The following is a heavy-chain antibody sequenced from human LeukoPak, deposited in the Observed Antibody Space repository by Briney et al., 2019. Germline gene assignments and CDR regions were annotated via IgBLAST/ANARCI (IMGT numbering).Heavy chain of an antibody. J-gene: IGHJ5*02. CDR3: ARDQGTMVRGVSNWFDP. D-gene: IGHD3-10*01. V-gene: IGHV1-46*01. CDR2: INPSGGST. Sequence: ASVKVSCKASGYTFTNFYMDWVRQAPGQGLEWMGRINPSGGSTSYAQKFQGRVTMTRDMSTSTVYMELSSLRSEDTAVYYCARDQGTMVRGVSNWFDPWGQGTLVTVSS. CDR1: GYTFTNFY.